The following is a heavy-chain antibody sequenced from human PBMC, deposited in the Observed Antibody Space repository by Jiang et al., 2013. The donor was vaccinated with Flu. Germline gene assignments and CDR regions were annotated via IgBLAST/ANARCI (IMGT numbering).Heavy chain of an antibody. Sequence: TNYNPSLKGRVTISIDTSKNQFSLKLSSVTAADTAVYYCVRGNVDIVATTNPPFVSWGQGTLVTVSS. CDR2: T. V-gene: IGHV4-34*01. CDR3: VRGNVDIVATTNPPFVS. J-gene: IGHJ4*02. D-gene: IGHD5-12*01.